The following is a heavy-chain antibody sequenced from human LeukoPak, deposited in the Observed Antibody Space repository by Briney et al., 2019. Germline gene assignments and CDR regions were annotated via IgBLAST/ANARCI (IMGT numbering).Heavy chain of an antibody. J-gene: IGHJ4*02. Sequence: ASVKVSCKAFGYTXTSYSMYWVRQAPGQGLEWMDLIFPSGGSTAYAQKFQGRVTMTRDTSTSTVYMELSSLRSADTAIYYCARGSDSSGYYYADHWGQGTLVTVSS. D-gene: IGHD3-22*01. CDR2: IFPSGGST. CDR1: GYTXTSYS. CDR3: ARGSDSSGYYYADH. V-gene: IGHV1-46*01.